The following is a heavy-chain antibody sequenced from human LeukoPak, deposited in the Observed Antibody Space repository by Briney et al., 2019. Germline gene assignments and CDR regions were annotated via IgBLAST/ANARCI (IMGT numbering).Heavy chain of an antibody. J-gene: IGHJ4*02. D-gene: IGHD6-19*01. V-gene: IGHV3-21*01. Sequence: PGGSLRLSCAASGFTFSSYSMNWVRQAPGKGLEWVSSISSSSSYIYYADSVKGRFTISRDNAKNSLYLQMNSLRAEDTAVYYCARGSLGGWYYGCGYWGQGTLVTVSS. CDR3: ARGSLGGWYYGCGY. CDR2: ISSSSSYI. CDR1: GFTFSSYS.